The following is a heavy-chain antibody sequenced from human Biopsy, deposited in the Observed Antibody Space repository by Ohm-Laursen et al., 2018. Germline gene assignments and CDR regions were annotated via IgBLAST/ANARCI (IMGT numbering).Heavy chain of an antibody. D-gene: IGHD3-3*01. CDR2: ISANGATS. J-gene: IGHJ5*02. V-gene: IGHV3-23*01. CDR1: GFTYTTFA. Sequence: SLRLSCAASGFTYTTFAMSWVRQAPGKRPEWVSTISANGATSYYADSVKGRFTISRDNSKNTLYLQMNSVRADDTAIYYCAKGGSIMIFGVVINNCFDPWGQGTRVTVSS. CDR3: AKGGSIMIFGVVINNCFDP.